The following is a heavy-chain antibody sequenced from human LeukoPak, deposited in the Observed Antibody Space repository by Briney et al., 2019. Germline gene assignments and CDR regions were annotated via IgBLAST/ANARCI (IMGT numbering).Heavy chain of an antibody. CDR2: ISGSGGST. V-gene: IGHV3-23*01. CDR3: ASHHYYDSSGLDDYFDY. J-gene: IGHJ4*02. CDR1: GFTFSSYA. D-gene: IGHD3-22*01. Sequence: GGSLRLSCAASGFTFSSYAMSWVRQAPGKGLEWVSAISGSGGSTYYADFVKGRFTISRDNSKNTLYLQMNSLRAEDTAVYYCASHHYYDSSGLDDYFDYWGQGTLVTVSS.